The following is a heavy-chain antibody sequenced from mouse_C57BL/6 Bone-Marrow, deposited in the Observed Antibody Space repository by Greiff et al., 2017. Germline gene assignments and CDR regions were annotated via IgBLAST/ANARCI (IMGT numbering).Heavy chain of an antibody. D-gene: IGHD5-1*01. CDR1: GYTFTSYW. V-gene: IGHV1-74*01. J-gene: IGHJ4*01. CDR3: AISLWGTWAMDY. CDR2: IHPSDIDT. Sequence: QVQLQQPGAELVQPGASVKVSCKASGYTFTSYWMHWVKQRPGQGLEWIGRIHPSDIDTNYNQKFKGKATLTVDKSSSTAYMQLSSLTSEDSAVYYCAISLWGTWAMDYWGQGTSVTVSS.